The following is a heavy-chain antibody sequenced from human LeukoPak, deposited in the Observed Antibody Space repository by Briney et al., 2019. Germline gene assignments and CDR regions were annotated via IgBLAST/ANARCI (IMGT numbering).Heavy chain of an antibody. D-gene: IGHD4-17*01. CDR1: GYTFTSYG. V-gene: IGHV1-3*01. J-gene: IGHJ5*02. CDR2: INAGNGNT. Sequence: ASVKVSCKASGYTFTSYGISWVRQAPGQRLEWMGWINAGNGNTKYSQKFQGRVTITRDTSASTAYMELSSLRSEDTAVYYCARVTSYGDYDWFDPWGQGTLVTVSS. CDR3: ARVTSYGDYDWFDP.